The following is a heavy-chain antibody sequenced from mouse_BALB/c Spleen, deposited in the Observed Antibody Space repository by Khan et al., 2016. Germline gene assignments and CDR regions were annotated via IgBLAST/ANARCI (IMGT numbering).Heavy chain of an antibody. CDR2: IDPFNGGT. CDR3: ASSTKSLYAMDY. J-gene: IGHJ4*01. D-gene: IGHD1-1*01. Sequence: VQLQQSGPELMKPGASVKISCKASGYSFTSYYMHWVKQSHGKSLEWIGYIDPFNGGTSYNQKFKGKATLTVDKSSGTAYMHLSSLTSEDSAVYYCASSTKSLYAMDYWGQGTSVTVSS. CDR1: GYSFTSYY. V-gene: IGHV1S135*01.